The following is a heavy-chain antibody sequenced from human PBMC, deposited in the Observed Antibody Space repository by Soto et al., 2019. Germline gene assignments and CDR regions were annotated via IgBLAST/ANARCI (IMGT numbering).Heavy chain of an antibody. V-gene: IGHV3-48*01. Sequence: GGSLRLSCAASGFTFSSYSMNWVRQAPGKGLEWVSYISSSSSTIYYADSVKGRFTISRDNAKNSLYLQMNSLRAEDTAVYYCARAQGHEYSYGSIYYYYYYMDVWGKGTTVTVSS. CDR3: ARAQGHEYSYGSIYYYYYYMDV. CDR1: GFTFSSYS. D-gene: IGHD5-18*01. J-gene: IGHJ6*03. CDR2: ISSSSSTI.